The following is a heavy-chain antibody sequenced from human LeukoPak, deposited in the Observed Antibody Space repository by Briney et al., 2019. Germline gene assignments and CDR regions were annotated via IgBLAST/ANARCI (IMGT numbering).Heavy chain of an antibody. CDR3: AREGAQYQLRTYMDV. CDR2: ISAYNGNT. CDR1: GYTFTSYG. D-gene: IGHD2-2*01. J-gene: IGHJ6*03. Sequence: ASVKVSCKASGYTFTSYGISWVRQAPGRGLEWMGWISAYNGNTNYAQKLQGRVTMTTDTSTSTAYMELRSLRSDDTAVYYCAREGAQYQLRTYMDVWGKGTTVTVSS. V-gene: IGHV1-18*01.